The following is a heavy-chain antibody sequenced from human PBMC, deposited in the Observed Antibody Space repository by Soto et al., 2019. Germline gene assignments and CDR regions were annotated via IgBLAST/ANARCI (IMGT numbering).Heavy chain of an antibody. CDR2: IYHSGST. J-gene: IGHJ4*02. Sequence: KPSETLSLTCAVSGHSISSGFYYWGWIRQPPGKGLEWIGSIYHSGSTYYNPSLKSRVSMSVDTSKNQLSLKLSSVTAADTAVYYCARYGYSYSARFFGKWGQGTRVTVS. D-gene: IGHD6-13*01. CDR3: ARYGYSYSARFFGK. CDR1: GHSISSGFY. V-gene: IGHV4-38-2*01.